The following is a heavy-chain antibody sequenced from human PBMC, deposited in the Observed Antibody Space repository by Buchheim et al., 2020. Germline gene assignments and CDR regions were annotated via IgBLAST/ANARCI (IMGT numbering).Heavy chain of an antibody. CDR3: IRSLDSGSSLDY. CDR2: IKRDGSTT. J-gene: IGHJ4*02. Sequence: EVQLVESGGGLVQPGGSLRLSCVASGFTFTSYWMNWVRQAPGKGLMWVASIKRDGSTTTYADSVKGRITISRDNAKKTLYLQMNSLRAEDTDVYYCIRSLDSGSSLDYWGQGTL. V-gene: IGHV3-74*01. CDR1: GFTFTSYW. D-gene: IGHD1-26*01.